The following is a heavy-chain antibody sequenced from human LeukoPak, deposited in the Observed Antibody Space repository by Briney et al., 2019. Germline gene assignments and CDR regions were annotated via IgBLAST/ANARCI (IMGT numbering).Heavy chain of an antibody. Sequence: GGSLRLSCAASGFTFSSYAMHWVRQAPGKGLEWVAVISYDGSNKYYADSVKGRFTISRDNSKNTLYLQMNSLRAEDTAVYYCARARLHHDYWGQGTLVTVSS. CDR1: GFTFSSYA. CDR2: ISYDGSNK. D-gene: IGHD5-24*01. J-gene: IGHJ4*02. V-gene: IGHV3-30-3*01. CDR3: ARARLHHDY.